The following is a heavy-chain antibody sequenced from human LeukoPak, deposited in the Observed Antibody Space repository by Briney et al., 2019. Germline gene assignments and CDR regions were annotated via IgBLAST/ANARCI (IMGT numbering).Heavy chain of an antibody. V-gene: IGHV5-51*01. D-gene: IGHD3-22*01. CDR1: GDSFTSYW. CDR2: IYPGDSDT. Sequence: GESLKISCKGSGDSFTSYWIGWVRQMPGKGLEWMGIIYPGDSDTRYSPSFQGQVTISADKSISTAYLQWSSLKASDTAMYYCARHPGSVTYYYDSSGYRDAFDIWGQGTMVTVSS. CDR3: ARHPGSVTYYYDSSGYRDAFDI. J-gene: IGHJ3*02.